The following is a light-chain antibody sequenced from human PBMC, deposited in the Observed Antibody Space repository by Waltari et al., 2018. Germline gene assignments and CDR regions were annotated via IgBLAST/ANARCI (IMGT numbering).Light chain of an antibody. CDR3: VAWDDSPSGPVV. Sequence: QSVLTQPPSASGTPGQRVTISCSGSSSNIGSNTVNWYQHLPGAAPKLLIYSNNQRPSGVPDRFSGSKSGTSASLAIGGLQSEDEGDYYCVAWDDSPSGPVVFGGGTKLTVL. CDR2: SNN. J-gene: IGLJ2*01. CDR1: SSNIGSNT. V-gene: IGLV1-44*01.